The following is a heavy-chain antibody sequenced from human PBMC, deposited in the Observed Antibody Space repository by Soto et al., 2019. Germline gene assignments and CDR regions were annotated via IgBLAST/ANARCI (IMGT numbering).Heavy chain of an antibody. J-gene: IGHJ4*02. CDR3: ARDSGYDTTGYSPFDN. CDR1: GYTFTDYS. Sequence: EASVKVSCKTSGYTFTDYSMHWLRQSPGQGLEWMGWINPNSGGTNYALKFQGRVTMTGGTSISTAYMELNSLTSDDTAVYYCARDSGYDTTGYSPFDNWGQGTLVTVSS. V-gene: IGHV1-2*02. CDR2: INPNSGGT. D-gene: IGHD3-22*01.